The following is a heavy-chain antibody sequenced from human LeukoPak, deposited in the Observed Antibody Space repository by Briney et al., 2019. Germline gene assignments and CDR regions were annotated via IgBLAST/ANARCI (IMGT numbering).Heavy chain of an antibody. CDR2: IRKKAYGETT. D-gene: IGHD4-17*01. J-gene: IGHJ4*02. CDR3: ARGLHDYGDSNYYFDQ. CDR1: GFTFGDDG. Sequence: GGSLRLSCTASGFTFGDDGWSWFRQAPGKGLEWICFIRKKAYGETTESAECVRGRFTISRDDAKSIANLQMNSLKTEDTALYYCARGLHDYGDSNYYFDQWGQGTLVTVSS. V-gene: IGHV3-49*03.